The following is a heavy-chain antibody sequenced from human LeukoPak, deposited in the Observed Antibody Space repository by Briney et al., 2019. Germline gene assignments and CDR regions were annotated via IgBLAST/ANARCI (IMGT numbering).Heavy chain of an antibody. Sequence: PGGSLRLSCAASGFTFSSYSMNWVRQAPGKGLEWVSSTSSSSSYIYYADSVKGRFTISRDNAKNSLYLQMNSLRAEDTAVYYCARGGIVVVTYAFDIWGQGTMVTVSS. CDR1: GFTFSSYS. D-gene: IGHD2-21*02. J-gene: IGHJ3*02. V-gene: IGHV3-21*01. CDR2: TSSSSSYI. CDR3: ARGGIVVVTYAFDI.